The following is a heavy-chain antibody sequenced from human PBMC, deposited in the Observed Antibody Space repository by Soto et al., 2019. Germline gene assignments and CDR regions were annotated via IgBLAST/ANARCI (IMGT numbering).Heavy chain of an antibody. CDR1: GGSISSGSYY. D-gene: IGHD3-3*01. CDR3: ARGHYDFWSGYFATIDY. V-gene: IGHV4-61*01. CDR2: IHDSGIT. Sequence: PSETLSLTCTFSGGSISSGSYYWSWFRQHPGKGLEWIRYIHDSGITNYNPSLKSRVTISVDTSKDQFSLKLTSMTAADTAVYYCARGHYDFWSGYFATIDYWGQGTLVTVSS. J-gene: IGHJ4*02.